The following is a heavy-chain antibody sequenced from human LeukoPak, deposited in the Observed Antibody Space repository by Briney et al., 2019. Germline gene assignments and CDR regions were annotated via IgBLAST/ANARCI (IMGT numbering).Heavy chain of an antibody. CDR2: ISGSGGST. Sequence: GGSLRLSCAASGFTFSSYGMSWVRQAPGKGLEWVSAISGSGGSTYYADSVKGRFTISRDNSKNTLYLQMNSLRAEDTAVYYCARAILYYYGSGSYHWFDPWGQGTLVTDSS. J-gene: IGHJ5*02. CDR3: ARAILYYYGSGSYHWFDP. V-gene: IGHV3-23*01. CDR1: GFTFSSYG. D-gene: IGHD3-10*01.